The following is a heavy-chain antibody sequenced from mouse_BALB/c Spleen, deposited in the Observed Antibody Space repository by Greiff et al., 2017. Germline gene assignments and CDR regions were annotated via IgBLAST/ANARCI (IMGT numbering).Heavy chain of an antibody. D-gene: IGHD1-1*01. CDR2: ISSGSSTI. Sequence: EVKLMESGGGLVQPGGSRKLSCAASGFTFSSFGMHWVRQAPEKGLEWVAYISSGSSTIYYADTVKGRFTISRDNPKNTLFLQLTSLRSEDTAMYYCARERGIYGSSHFDYWGQGTTLTVSS. CDR3: ARERGIYGSSHFDY. J-gene: IGHJ2*01. V-gene: IGHV5-17*02. CDR1: GFTFSSFG.